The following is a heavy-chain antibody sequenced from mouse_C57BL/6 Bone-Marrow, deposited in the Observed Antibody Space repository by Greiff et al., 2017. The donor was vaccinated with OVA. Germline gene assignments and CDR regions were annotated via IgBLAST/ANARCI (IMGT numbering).Heavy chain of an antibody. CDR2: ISNGGGST. V-gene: IGHV5-12*01. J-gene: IGHJ4*01. D-gene: IGHD3-2*02. CDR3: ARQGYDVDYYAMDY. Sequence: DVMLVESGGGLVQPGGSLKLSCAASGFTFSDYYMYWVRQTPEKRLEWVAYISNGGGSTYYPDTVKGRFTISRDNAKNTLYLQMSRLKSEDTAMYYCARQGYDVDYYAMDYWGQGTSVTVSS. CDR1: GFTFSDYY.